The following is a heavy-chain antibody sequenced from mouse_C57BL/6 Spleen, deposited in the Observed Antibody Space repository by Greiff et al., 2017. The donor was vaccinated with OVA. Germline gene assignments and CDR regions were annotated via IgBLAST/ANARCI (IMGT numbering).Heavy chain of an antibody. CDR1: GYAFSSYW. CDR3: ARFYYGNDWYFDV. V-gene: IGHV1-80*01. J-gene: IGHJ1*03. CDR2: IYPGDGDT. D-gene: IGHD2-1*01. Sequence: VQLQQSGAELVKPGASVKISCKASGYAFSSYWMNWVKQRPGKGLEWIGQIYPGDGDTNYNGKFKGKDTLTADKSSSTAYMQLSSLTSEDSAVYFCARFYYGNDWYFDVWGTGTTVTVSS.